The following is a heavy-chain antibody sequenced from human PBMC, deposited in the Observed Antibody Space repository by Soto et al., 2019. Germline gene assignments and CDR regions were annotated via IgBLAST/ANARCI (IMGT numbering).Heavy chain of an antibody. CDR1: GFTFSSYA. D-gene: IGHD3-22*01. Sequence: TGGSLRLSCAASGFTFSSYAMSWVRQAPGKGLEWVSAISGSGGSTYYADSVKGRFTISRDNSKNTLYLQMNSLRAEDTAVYYCAKVPYYYDSSAPGPIDYWGQGTLVTVSS. J-gene: IGHJ4*02. CDR2: ISGSGGST. CDR3: AKVPYYYDSSAPGPIDY. V-gene: IGHV3-23*01.